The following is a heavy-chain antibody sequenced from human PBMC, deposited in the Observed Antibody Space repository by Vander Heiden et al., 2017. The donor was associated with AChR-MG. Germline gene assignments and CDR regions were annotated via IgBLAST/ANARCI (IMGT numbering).Heavy chain of an antibody. J-gene: IGHJ4*02. V-gene: IGHV4-39*01. CDR2: IYYSGST. CDR3: ARSQGYSSSWPH. CDR1: GGSISSSSYY. Sequence: QLQLQESGPGLVKPSETLSLTCTVSGGSISSSSYYWGWIRQPPGKGLEWIGSIYYSGSTYYNPSLKSRVTISVDTSKNQFSLKLSSVTAADTAVYYCARSQGYSSSWPHWGQGTLVTVSS. D-gene: IGHD6-13*01.